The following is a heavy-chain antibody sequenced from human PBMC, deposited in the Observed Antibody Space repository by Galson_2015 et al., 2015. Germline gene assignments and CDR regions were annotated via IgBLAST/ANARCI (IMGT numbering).Heavy chain of an antibody. J-gene: IGHJ4*02. D-gene: IGHD3-22*01. CDR2: ISVSNSYI. CDR1: GFTFSNFG. V-gene: IGHV3-21*01. CDR3: ARTPGTLFYYDSSGYLYSFDL. Sequence: SLRLSCAASGFTFSNFGMNWVRQAPGKGLEWVSSISVSNSYIYYADSVKGRFTISRDNAKNSLSLQMNSLRAEDTAVYYCARTPGTLFYYDSSGYLYSFDLRGQGALVTVSS.